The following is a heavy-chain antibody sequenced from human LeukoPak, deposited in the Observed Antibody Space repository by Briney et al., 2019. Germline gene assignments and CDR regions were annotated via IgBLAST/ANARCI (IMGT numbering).Heavy chain of an antibody. Sequence: YTFXXXGISWVREAPGQGLEWMGWISAYNGNTNYAQKLQGRVTMTTDTSTSTAYMELRSLRSDDTAVYYCARDRGKYWGQGTLVTVSS. CDR1: YTFXXXG. D-gene: IGHD3-10*01. V-gene: IGHV1-18*01. J-gene: IGHJ4*02. CDR3: ARDRGKY. CDR2: ISAYNGNT.